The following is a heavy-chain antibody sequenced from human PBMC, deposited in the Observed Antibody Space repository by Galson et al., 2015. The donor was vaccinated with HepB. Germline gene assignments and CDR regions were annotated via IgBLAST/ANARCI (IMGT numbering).Heavy chain of an antibody. CDR1: GFTFRHAW. J-gene: IGHJ4*02. V-gene: IGHV3-15*01. D-gene: IGHD5/OR15-5a*01. Sequence: SLRLSCAASGFTFRHAWMSWVRQAPGKGLEWVGRIKSETDGGTTEYIAPVKGRFSISRDDSRNTLYLQMNSLKTEDTAVYYCATGESVLDFWGQGTLVTVSS. CDR2: IKSETDGGTT. CDR3: ATGESVLDF.